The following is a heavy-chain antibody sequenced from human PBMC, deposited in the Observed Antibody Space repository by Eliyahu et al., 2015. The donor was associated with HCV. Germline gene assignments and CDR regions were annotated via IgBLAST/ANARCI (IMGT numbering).Heavy chain of an antibody. J-gene: IGHJ3*02. Sequence: EVQLVESGGGLVQPGGSLXXXXAASGFXVXSNXMSWVRQAPGKGLEWVSVIYSGGSTYYADSVKGRFTISRDNSKNTLYLQMNSLRAEDTAVYYCARTSFGAFDIWGQGTMVTVSS. CDR1: GFXVXSNX. CDR2: IYSGGST. V-gene: IGHV3-66*01. D-gene: IGHD3-10*01. CDR3: ARTSFGAFDI.